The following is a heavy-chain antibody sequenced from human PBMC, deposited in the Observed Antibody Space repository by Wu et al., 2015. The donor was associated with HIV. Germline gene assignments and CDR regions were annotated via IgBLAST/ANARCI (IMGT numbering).Heavy chain of an antibody. CDR3: ARRSEQLVPVFSSYYYYYMDV. CDR2: IIPIFGTA. D-gene: IGHD6-6*01. CDR1: GGTFSSYA. Sequence: QVQLVQSGAEVKKPGSSVKVSCKASGGTFSSYAISWVRQAPGQGLEWMGGIIPIFGTANYAQKFQGRVTITADESTSTAYMELSSLRSEDTAVYYCARRSEQLVPVFSSYYYYYMDVWGKGTTVTVSS. J-gene: IGHJ6*03. V-gene: IGHV1-69*12.